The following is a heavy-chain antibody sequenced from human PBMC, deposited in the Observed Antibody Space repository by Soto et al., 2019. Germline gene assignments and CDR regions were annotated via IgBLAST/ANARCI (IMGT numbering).Heavy chain of an antibody. CDR3: ARQGYSYGFYFYYGLDV. CDR2: IDPGDSHT. V-gene: IGHV5-10-1*01. Sequence: GESLKISCKASGYSFTSSRIAWVRQMPGKGLEWMGRIDPGDSHTNYSPSFQGHVTISVDKSINTAYLQWSSLKASDTAMYYCARQGYSYGFYFYYGLDVWGQGTTVTVSS. D-gene: IGHD5-18*01. CDR1: GYSFTSSR. J-gene: IGHJ6*02.